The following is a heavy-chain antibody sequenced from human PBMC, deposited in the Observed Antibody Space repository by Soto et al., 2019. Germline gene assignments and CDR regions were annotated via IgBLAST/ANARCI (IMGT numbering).Heavy chain of an antibody. Sequence: QLQLQESGPGLVKPSETLSLTCTVSGGSISSSSYYWGWIRQPPGKGLEWIGSIYYSGSTYYNPSLKSRVPISVATSKNQFSLKLSSVTAADTAVYYCASPVWSTTPGRDWYFDLWGRGTLVTVSS. V-gene: IGHV4-39*01. CDR2: IYYSGST. D-gene: IGHD3-10*01. CDR3: ASPVWSTTPGRDWYFDL. J-gene: IGHJ2*01. CDR1: GGSISSSSYY.